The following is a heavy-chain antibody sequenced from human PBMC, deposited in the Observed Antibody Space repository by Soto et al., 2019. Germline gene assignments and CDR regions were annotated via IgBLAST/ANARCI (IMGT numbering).Heavy chain of an antibody. J-gene: IGHJ6*02. D-gene: IGHD2-2*01. CDR1: GGSFSGYY. CDR3: ARGGFIGYCSSTSCYGNYYYGMDV. CDR2: INHSGST. Sequence: SQTLSLTCAVYGGSFSGYYWSWIRQPPGKGLEWIGEINHSGSTNYNPSLKSRVTISVDTSKNQFSLKLSSVTAADTAVYYCARGGFIGYCSSTSCYGNYYYGMDVWGQGTTVTVSS. V-gene: IGHV4-34*01.